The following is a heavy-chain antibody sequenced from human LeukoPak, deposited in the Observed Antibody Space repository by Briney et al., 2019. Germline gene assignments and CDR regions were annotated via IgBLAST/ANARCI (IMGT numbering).Heavy chain of an antibody. CDR3: AKDRPGIVVVPWGY. V-gene: IGHV3-30*02. Sequence: GGSLRLSCAASGFTFSNSAMNWVRQAPGKGLEWVAFIRYDGSNKYYADSVKGRFTISRDNSKNTLYLQMNSLRAEDTAVYYCAKDRPGIVVVPWGYWGQGTLVTVSS. D-gene: IGHD2-2*01. CDR1: GFTFSNSA. J-gene: IGHJ4*02. CDR2: IRYDGSNK.